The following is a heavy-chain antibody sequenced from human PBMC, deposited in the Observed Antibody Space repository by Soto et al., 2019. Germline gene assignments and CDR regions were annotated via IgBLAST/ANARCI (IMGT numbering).Heavy chain of an antibody. CDR1: GFTFSGSA. CDR3: TRNTSGRQGSTLDI. D-gene: IGHD6-19*01. V-gene: IGHV3-73*01. Sequence: PGGSLRLSCAASGFTFSGSAMHWVRQASGKGLEWVGRIRSKANSYATAYAASVKGGFTISRDDSKNTAYLQMNSLKTEDTAVYYCTRNTSGRQGSTLDIWGQGTMVTVSS. J-gene: IGHJ3*02. CDR2: IRSKANSYAT.